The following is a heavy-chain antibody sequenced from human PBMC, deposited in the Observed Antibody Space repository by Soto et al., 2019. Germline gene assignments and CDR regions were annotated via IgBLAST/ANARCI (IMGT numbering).Heavy chain of an antibody. Sequence: LALTGPVSGGSISSGGYYWSWIRQHPGKGLEWIGYIYYSGSTYYNPSLKSRVTISVDTSKNQFSLKLSSVTAADTAVYYCARAQGVPAAIPGWWFDPWGQGTPVTVYS. V-gene: IGHV4-31*03. CDR1: GGSISSGGYY. CDR2: IYYSGST. CDR3: ARAQGVPAAIPGWWFDP. J-gene: IGHJ5*02. D-gene: IGHD2-2*01.